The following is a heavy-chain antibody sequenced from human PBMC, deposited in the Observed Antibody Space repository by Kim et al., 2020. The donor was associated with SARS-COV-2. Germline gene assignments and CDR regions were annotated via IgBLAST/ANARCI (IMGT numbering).Heavy chain of an antibody. Sequence: GGSLRLSCAASGFTFSNFAMSWVRQAPGKGLEWVSAISDSGGSTYYADSVKGRFTISRDNSKNTLYLQMNNLRAEDTAVYYCAKGKVVAGTHYYGMDVWGQGTTVTVSS. CDR1: GFTFSNFA. CDR3: AKGKVVAGTHYYGMDV. D-gene: IGHD2-15*01. V-gene: IGHV3-23*01. CDR2: ISDSGGST. J-gene: IGHJ6*02.